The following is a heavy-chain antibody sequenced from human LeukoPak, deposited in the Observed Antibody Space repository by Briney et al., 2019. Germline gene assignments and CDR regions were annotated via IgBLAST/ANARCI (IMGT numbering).Heavy chain of an antibody. CDR2: IRYDGSNK. CDR1: GFTFSSYG. V-gene: IGHV3-30*02. Sequence: GGSLRLSCAASGFTFSSYGMHWVRQAPGKGLEWVAFIRYDGSNKYYADSVKGRFTTSRDNSKNTLYLQMNSLRAEDTAVYYCAKASPYCGGDCYPDYWGQGTLVTVSS. D-gene: IGHD2-21*02. CDR3: AKASPYCGGDCYPDY. J-gene: IGHJ4*02.